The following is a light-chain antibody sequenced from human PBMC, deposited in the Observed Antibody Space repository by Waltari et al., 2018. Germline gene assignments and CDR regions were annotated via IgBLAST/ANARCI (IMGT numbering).Light chain of an antibody. CDR1: QDISHY. Sequence: DIQMTQSPSSLSASVVDRVTITCQASQDISHYLNWYQQKPGKAPKLLIYDASNLETGVPSRFSGSGSGTDFTFTISSLQPEDIATYYCQQYDNLPYTFGQGTKLEIK. CDR2: DAS. V-gene: IGKV1-33*01. J-gene: IGKJ2*01. CDR3: QQYDNLPYT.